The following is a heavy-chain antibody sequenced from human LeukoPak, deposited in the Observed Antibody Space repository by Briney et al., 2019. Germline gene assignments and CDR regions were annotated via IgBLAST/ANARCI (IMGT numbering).Heavy chain of an antibody. D-gene: IGHD3-10*01. Sequence: GGSLRLSCVASGFTFSNAWMTWVRQAPGKGLEWLGRRKSKSDGGTVDYAAPVKGRFTISRDDSKNRMYLEMSSLKAEDTGVYYCLGRGGFWGQGTLVTVSS. V-gene: IGHV3-15*01. CDR2: RKSKSDGGTV. J-gene: IGHJ4*02. CDR1: GFTFSNAW. CDR3: LGRGGF.